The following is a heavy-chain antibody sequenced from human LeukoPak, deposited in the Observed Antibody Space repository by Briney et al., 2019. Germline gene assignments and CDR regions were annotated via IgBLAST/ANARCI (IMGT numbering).Heavy chain of an antibody. CDR3: ARDWRGSNRGGFWFDP. CDR2: IIPIFGTA. V-gene: IGHV1-69*05. Sequence: SVKVSCKASGGTFSSYAISWVRQAPGQGLEWMGRIIPIFGTANYAQKFQGRVTITTDESTSTAYMELSSLRSDDTAVYYCARDWRGSNRGGFWFDPWGQGTLVTVSS. J-gene: IGHJ5*02. CDR1: GGTFSSYA. D-gene: IGHD1-26*01.